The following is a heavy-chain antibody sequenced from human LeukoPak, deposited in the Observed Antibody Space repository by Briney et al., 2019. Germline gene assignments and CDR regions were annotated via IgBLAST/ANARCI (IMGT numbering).Heavy chain of an antibody. CDR2: INGDGTNG. CDR1: GFTVGCYW. CDR3: TRVSTGTSGGWEY. V-gene: IGHV3-74*01. J-gene: IGHJ4*02. D-gene: IGHD1-1*01. Sequence: GGSLRLSCAASGFTVGCYWIHWVRHAPGKGLVWVSRINGDGTNGDYADSVRGRFAISRDNAKNTVYLQMNSLGGEDTAVYYCTRVSTGTSGGWEYWGRGTLVTVSS.